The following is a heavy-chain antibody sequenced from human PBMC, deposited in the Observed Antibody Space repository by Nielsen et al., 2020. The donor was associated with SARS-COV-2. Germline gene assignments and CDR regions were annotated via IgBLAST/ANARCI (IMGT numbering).Heavy chain of an antibody. CDR2: INEDGSVV. D-gene: IGHD4-11*01. CDR3: ARDAAYSRFDY. Sequence: GESLRLSCAASGSIFSSSWMVWVRQAPGKGLEWVANINEDGSVVNYVDSVKGRFTISRDNAGKSLYLQMNSLRAEDTAVYYCARDAAYSRFDYWGQGTLVTVSS. V-gene: IGHV3-7*05. CDR1: GSIFSSSW. J-gene: IGHJ4*02.